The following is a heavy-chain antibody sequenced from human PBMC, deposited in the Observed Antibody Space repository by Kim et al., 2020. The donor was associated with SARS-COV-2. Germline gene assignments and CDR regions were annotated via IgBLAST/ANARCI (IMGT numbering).Heavy chain of an antibody. J-gene: IGHJ6*02. CDR3: ARVCGGSCYPFFTYYYGMDV. D-gene: IGHD2-15*01. Sequence: GGSLRLSCAASGFTFSSYEMNWVRQAPGKGLEWVSYISSSGSTIYYADSVKGRFTISRDNAKNSLYLQMNSLRAEDTAVYYCARVCGGSCYPFFTYYYGMDVWGQGTTVTVSS. V-gene: IGHV3-48*03. CDR2: ISSSGSTI. CDR1: GFTFSSYE.